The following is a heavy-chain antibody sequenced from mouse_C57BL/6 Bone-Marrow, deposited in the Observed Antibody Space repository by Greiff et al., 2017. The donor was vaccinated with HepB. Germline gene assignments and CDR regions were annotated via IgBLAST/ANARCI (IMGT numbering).Heavy chain of an antibody. CDR3: ASMVEAMDY. CDR2: IYPGDGDT. Sequence: SLPYLFKPFSSVKISCKASGYAFSSSWMNWVKQRPGKGLEWIGRIYPGDGDTNYNGKFKGKATLTADKSSSTAYMQLSSLTSEDSAVYFCASMVEAMDYWGQGTSVTVSS. V-gene: IGHV1-82*01. J-gene: IGHJ4*01. D-gene: IGHD2-1*01. CDR1: GYAFSSSW.